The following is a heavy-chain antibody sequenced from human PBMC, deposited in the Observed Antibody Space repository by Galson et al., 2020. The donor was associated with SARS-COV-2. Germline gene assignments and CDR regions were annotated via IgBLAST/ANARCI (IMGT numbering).Heavy chain of an antibody. CDR2: INPNSGGT. J-gene: IGHJ6*02. CDR1: GYTFTGHY. D-gene: IGHD3-10*01. CDR3: ARAGQSPDYYYYYNLDV. Sequence: ASVKVSCTPSGYTFTGHYMHWVRQAPGQGLEWMGWINPNSGGTKYAQKFQGRVTMTRDTSISTAYMELSRLRSDDTAIYYCARAGQSPDYYYYYNLDVWGQGTTGTGSS. V-gene: IGHV1-2*02.